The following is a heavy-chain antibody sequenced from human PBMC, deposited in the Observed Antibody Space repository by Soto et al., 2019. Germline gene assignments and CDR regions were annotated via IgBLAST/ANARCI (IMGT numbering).Heavy chain of an antibody. D-gene: IGHD6-13*01. J-gene: IGHJ4*02. CDR2: MANDGSNE. CDR1: GFSFSSYG. Sequence: QVQLVESGGGVVQPGRSLRLSCAASGFSFSSYGMHWVRQAPGEGLEWVAVMANDGSNEYYADSVKGRFTISRDNSKNTLYLQVDSLRPEDTAVYYCAKSSGGSSWYAPDYWGQGTLVTVSS. CDR3: AKSSGGSSWYAPDY. V-gene: IGHV3-30*18.